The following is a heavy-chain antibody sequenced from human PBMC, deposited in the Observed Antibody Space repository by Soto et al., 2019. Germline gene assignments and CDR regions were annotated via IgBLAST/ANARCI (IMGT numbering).Heavy chain of an antibody. J-gene: IGHJ4*02. CDR2: ISAYNGNT. CDR1: GYTFSNYG. CDR3: ARDLVPGYTGFSDY. V-gene: IGHV1-18*01. D-gene: IGHD5-12*01. Sequence: ASVKVSCKASGYTFSNYGFSWVRQAPGQRLEWMGWISAYNGNTNFAQKLQGRVSLTTDTSSTTAYMELRSLTSDDTAVYYCARDLVPGYTGFSDYWGQGTLVTVSS.